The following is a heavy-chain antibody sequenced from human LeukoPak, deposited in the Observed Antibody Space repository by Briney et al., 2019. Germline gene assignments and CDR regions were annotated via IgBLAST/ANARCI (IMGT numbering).Heavy chain of an antibody. J-gene: IGHJ4*02. CDR2: IIPILGIA. CDR3: AREAEYYYDSSGYYYGVDY. V-gene: IGHV1-69*04. Sequence: SVKVSCKASGGTFSSYAISWVRQAPGQGLEWMGRIIPILGIANYARKFQGRVTITADKSTSTAYMELSSLRSEDTAVYYCAREAEYYYDSSGYYYGVDYWGQGTLVTVSS. D-gene: IGHD3-22*01. CDR1: GGTFSSYA.